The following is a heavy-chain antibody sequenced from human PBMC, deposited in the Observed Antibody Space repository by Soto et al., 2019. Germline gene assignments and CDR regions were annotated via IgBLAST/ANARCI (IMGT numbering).Heavy chain of an antibody. J-gene: IGHJ4*02. CDR2: ISYDGSNK. Sequence: GGSLRLSCAASGFTFSSYGMHWVRQAPGKGLEWVAVISYDGSNKYYADSVKGRFTISRDNSKNTLYLQMNSLRAEDTAVYYCALDIYYYDSSGTFDYWGQRTLDTGSS. CDR1: GFTFSSYG. CDR3: ALDIYYYDSSGTFDY. D-gene: IGHD3-22*01. V-gene: IGHV3-30*03.